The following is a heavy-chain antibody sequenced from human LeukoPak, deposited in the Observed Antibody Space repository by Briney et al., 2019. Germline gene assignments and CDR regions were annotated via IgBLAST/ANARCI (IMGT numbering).Heavy chain of an antibody. Sequence: SETLSLTCTVSGGSISSYYWSWIRQPAGKGLEWIGRIYTSGSTNYNPSLKSRVTMSVDTSKNQFSLKLSSVTAADTAVYYCARVSLYQLLYSIDYWGQGTLVTVSS. CDR1: GGSISSYY. V-gene: IGHV4-4*07. CDR2: IYTSGST. CDR3: ARVSLYQLLYSIDY. J-gene: IGHJ4*02. D-gene: IGHD2-2*02.